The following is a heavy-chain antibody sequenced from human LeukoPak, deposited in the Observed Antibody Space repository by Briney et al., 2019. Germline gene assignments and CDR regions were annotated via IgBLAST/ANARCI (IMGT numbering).Heavy chain of an antibody. CDR3: ASKAARGGDWFDP. CDR1: GFTFSNAW. V-gene: IGHV3-11*04. Sequence: GGSLRLSCAASGFTFSNAWMSWVRQAPGKGLEWVSYISSSGSTIYYADSVKGRFTISRDNAKNSLYLQMNSLRAEDTAVYYCASKAARGGDWFDPWGQGTLVTVSS. J-gene: IGHJ5*02. D-gene: IGHD6-6*01. CDR2: ISSSGSTI.